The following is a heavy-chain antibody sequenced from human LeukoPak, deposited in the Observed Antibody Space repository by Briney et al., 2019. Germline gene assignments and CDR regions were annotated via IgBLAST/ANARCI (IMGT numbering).Heavy chain of an antibody. Sequence: GGSLRLSCAASGFTFSSYAMSWVRQAPGKGLEWVSAISGSGGSTYYADSVKGRFTISRDNSKNTLYLQMNSLRAEDTAVYYCAKAPSITMVRGGYYFDHWGQGTLVTVSS. D-gene: IGHD3-10*01. CDR1: GFTFSSYA. CDR3: AKAPSITMVRGGYYFDH. J-gene: IGHJ4*02. V-gene: IGHV3-23*01. CDR2: ISGSGGST.